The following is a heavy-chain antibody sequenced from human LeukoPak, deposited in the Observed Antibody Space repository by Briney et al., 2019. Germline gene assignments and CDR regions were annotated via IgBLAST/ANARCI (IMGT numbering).Heavy chain of an antibody. V-gene: IGHV3-30*18. CDR2: VSYDASKK. J-gene: IGHJ4*02. Sequence: PGGSLRLSCAASGFTFSSYGMHWVRQAPGKGLEWVAVVSYDASKKFYADSAMGRFTISRDNSKNTLSLQMNSLRPEDTAVYYCAKELRGYSFFEHWGQGSLVTVSS. D-gene: IGHD5-18*01. CDR3: AKELRGYSFFEH. CDR1: GFTFSSYG.